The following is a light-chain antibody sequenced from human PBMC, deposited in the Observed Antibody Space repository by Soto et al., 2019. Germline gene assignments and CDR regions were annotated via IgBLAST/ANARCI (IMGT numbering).Light chain of an antibody. CDR1: QSVSNNY. J-gene: IGKJ5*01. CDR2: GAS. Sequence: TAMISLSMGDRATXSCRASQSVSNNYVAWYQQKPGQATRLLIYGASNRATGIPDRVSGSGSGTDFTLTISSLDPEDLAVYYCEQRSNQPLTFGEVIPLDIK. V-gene: IGKV3-11*01. CDR3: EQRSNQPLT.